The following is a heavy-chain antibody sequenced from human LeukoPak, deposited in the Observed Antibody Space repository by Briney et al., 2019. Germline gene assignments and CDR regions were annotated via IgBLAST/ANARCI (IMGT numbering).Heavy chain of an antibody. V-gene: IGHV4-59*01. CDR2: IYYSGTT. CDR1: GGSISHYY. D-gene: IGHD4-17*01. CDR3: AREDPQTTVPEGMDV. J-gene: IGHJ6*02. Sequence: SETLSLTCTVSGGSISHYYWSWLRQSPAKGLAWIGYIYYSGTTNYNPSLKSRVTISVDTSRNQFSLQLRSVTAADTAVYYCAREDPQTTVPEGMDVWGQGTTVIVSS.